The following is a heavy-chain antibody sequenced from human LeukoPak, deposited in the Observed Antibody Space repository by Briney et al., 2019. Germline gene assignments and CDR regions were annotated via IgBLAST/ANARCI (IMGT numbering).Heavy chain of an antibody. Sequence: ASVKVSCKASGYTFTSYYMHWVRQAPGQGLEWMGIINPTGGSTTYAQKFQGRVTMTRDTSTSTVYMELSSLRSDDTAVYYCARTAARRFDYWGQGTLVTVSS. D-gene: IGHD6-6*01. V-gene: IGHV1-46*01. CDR3: ARTAARRFDY. J-gene: IGHJ4*02. CDR2: INPTGGST. CDR1: GYTFTSYY.